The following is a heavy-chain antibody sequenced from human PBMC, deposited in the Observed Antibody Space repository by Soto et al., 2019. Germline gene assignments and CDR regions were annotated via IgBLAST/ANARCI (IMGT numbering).Heavy chain of an antibody. CDR3: AKKVVSAAGSPPRVVKGHYFDY. CDR2: ISGSGGST. J-gene: IGHJ4*02. D-gene: IGHD6-13*01. V-gene: IGHV3-23*01. CDR1: GFTFSSYA. Sequence: PGGSLRLSCAASGFTFSSYAMSWVRQAPGKGLEWVSAISGSGGSTYYADSVKGRFTISRDNSKNTLYLQMNSLRAEDTAVYYCAKKVVSAAGSPPRVVKGHYFDYWGEGTLFTASS.